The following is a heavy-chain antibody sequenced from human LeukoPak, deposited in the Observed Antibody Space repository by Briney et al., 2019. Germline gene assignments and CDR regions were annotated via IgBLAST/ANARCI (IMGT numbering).Heavy chain of an antibody. Sequence: GGSLRLSCAASGFTFSSYGMHWVRQAPGKGLEWVAVIWYDGSNKYYADSVKGRFTISRNNARNFVYLQMNRLRVEDTAFYYCARRSLSGATTGYYYDSWGQGTLVTVSS. D-gene: IGHD1-26*01. CDR1: GFTFSSYG. V-gene: IGHV3-33*03. J-gene: IGHJ5*01. CDR3: ARRSLSGATTGYYYDS. CDR2: IWYDGSNK.